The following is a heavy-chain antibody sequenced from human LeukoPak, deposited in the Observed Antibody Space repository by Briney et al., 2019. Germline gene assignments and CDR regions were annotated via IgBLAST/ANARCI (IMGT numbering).Heavy chain of an antibody. CDR1: GGSISSSSYY. D-gene: IGHD3-22*01. V-gene: IGHV4-39*01. J-gene: IGHJ6*02. CDR3: ASLLPGGEVYYYYGMDV. CDR2: IYYSGST. Sequence: SETLSLTCTVSGGSISSSSYYWGWIRQPPGKGLEWFGSIYYSGSTYYNPSLKSRVTISVDTSKNQLSLKLSSVTAADTAVYYCASLLPGGEVYYYYGMDVWGQGTTVTVSS.